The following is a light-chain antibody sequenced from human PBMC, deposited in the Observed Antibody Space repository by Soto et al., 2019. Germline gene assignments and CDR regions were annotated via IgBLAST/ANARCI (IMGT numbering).Light chain of an antibody. CDR1: QSVSSSY. CDR2: GAS. Sequence: DIVLTQSPGALALPPGERATRSCGASQSVSSSYLAWYQQKPGQAPRPLIYGASTRATGIPARFSGSGSGTEFTPTISSLQSEDFGLDYCHQYNNFWTFGQGTKV. J-gene: IGKJ1*01. CDR3: HQYNNFWT. V-gene: IGKV3-15*01.